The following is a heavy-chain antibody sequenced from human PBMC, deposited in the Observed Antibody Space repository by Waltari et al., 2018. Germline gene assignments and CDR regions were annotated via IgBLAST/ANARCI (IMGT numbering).Heavy chain of an antibody. CDR2: VSQSGGT. J-gene: IGHJ2*01. CDR3: ARGGFDTNAYFDL. D-gene: IGHD2-8*01. V-gene: IGHV4-38-2*01. Sequence: QVQLHESGPGLGKPSETLSLTCAVSGYPIGSGFYWGWLRQRPGNDLEWIGSVSQSGGTLYRRSLKSRVTISMDTSKNQVSLKVTSVTAADTAIYYCARGGFDTNAYFDLWGRGTLVTVSS. CDR1: GYPIGSGFY.